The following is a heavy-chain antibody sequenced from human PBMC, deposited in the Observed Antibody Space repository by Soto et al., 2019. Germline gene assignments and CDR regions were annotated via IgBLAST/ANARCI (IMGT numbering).Heavy chain of an antibody. V-gene: IGHV1-18*01. CDR3: ARGRYGDY. Sequence: QVHLVQSGAEVKKPGASVKVSCKASGYTFTSYGITWVRQAPGQGLEWMGWISAHNGNTDYAQKLQGRVIVTRDTSTSSVYMELRSLISDDTAVYSCARGRYGDYWGQGALVTVSS. CDR1: GYTFTSYG. CDR2: ISAHNGNT. D-gene: IGHD1-1*01. J-gene: IGHJ4*02.